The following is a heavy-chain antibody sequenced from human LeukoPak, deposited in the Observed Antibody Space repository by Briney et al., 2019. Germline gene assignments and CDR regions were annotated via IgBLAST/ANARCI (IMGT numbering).Heavy chain of an antibody. D-gene: IGHD6-6*01. CDR3: SRESASSSDH. CDR1: GGSISSKDYF. Sequence: PSETLSLTCSVSGGSISSKDYFWAWIRQPPGKGLEWIGSIFYDGNTFYSPSLKRRVTLSVDTARNQFSLKMTSVTAADTAVYYCSRESASSSDHWGQGTLVAVSS. V-gene: IGHV4-39*07. CDR2: IFYDGNT. J-gene: IGHJ5*02.